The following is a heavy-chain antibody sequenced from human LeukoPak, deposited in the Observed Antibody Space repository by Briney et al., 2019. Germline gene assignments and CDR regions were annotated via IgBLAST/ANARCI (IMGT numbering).Heavy chain of an antibody. J-gene: IGHJ5*01. CDR3: AMPGFCTATICSNYFES. CDR2: IDHIGRA. V-gene: IGHV4-34*01. D-gene: IGHD2-15*01. Sequence: SETLSFTCAVYGTSFNRYYWSWIRQTPGRGLEWIGEIDHIGRASYNPSLKSRATISVDTSKNQFSLTLRSVTAADMGVYFCAMPGFCTATICSNYFESWGQGTLVTVSS. CDR1: GTSFNRYY.